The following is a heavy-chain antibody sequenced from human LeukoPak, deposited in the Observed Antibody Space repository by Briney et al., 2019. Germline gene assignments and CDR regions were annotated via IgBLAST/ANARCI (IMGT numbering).Heavy chain of an antibody. Sequence: GGSLRLSCAASGFTFSSYSMNWVRQAPGKGLEWVSYISSSSSTIYYADSVKGRFTISRDNSKNTLYLQMNSLRAEDTAVYYCAKDRDSSGWPHFDYWGQGTLVTVSS. CDR1: GFTFSSYS. CDR2: ISSSSSTI. J-gene: IGHJ4*02. V-gene: IGHV3-48*01. CDR3: AKDRDSSGWPHFDY. D-gene: IGHD6-19*01.